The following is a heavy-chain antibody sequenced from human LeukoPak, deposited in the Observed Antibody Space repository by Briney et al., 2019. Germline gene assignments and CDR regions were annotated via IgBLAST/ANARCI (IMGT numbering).Heavy chain of an antibody. CDR2: ISSSSSYT. CDR1: GFTFSDYY. Sequence: GGSLRLSCAASGFTFSDYYMSWIRQAPGKGLEWVSYISSSSSYTNYADSVKGRFTISRDNAKHSLYLQMNSLRAEDAALYYCARDNPSYWYFDLWGRGTLVTVSS. CDR3: ARDNPSYWYFDL. J-gene: IGHJ2*01. V-gene: IGHV3-11*05.